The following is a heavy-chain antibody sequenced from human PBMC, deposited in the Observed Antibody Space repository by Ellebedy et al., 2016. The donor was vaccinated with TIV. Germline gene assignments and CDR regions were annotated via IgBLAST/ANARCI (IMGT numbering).Heavy chain of an antibody. CDR1: GFSFNSYA. J-gene: IGHJ4*02. CDR3: AKGRGGGSDSSAPRYYFDY. D-gene: IGHD3-22*01. V-gene: IGHV3-23*01. CDR2: ISNTGSRT. Sequence: GESLKISCAASGFSFNSYAMSWVRQAPGKGLEWVSTISNTGSRTYYADSVVGRFIISRDNSKKTLYLQMNSLRAEDTAIYYCAKGRGGGSDSSAPRYYFDYWGLGTLVTVSS.